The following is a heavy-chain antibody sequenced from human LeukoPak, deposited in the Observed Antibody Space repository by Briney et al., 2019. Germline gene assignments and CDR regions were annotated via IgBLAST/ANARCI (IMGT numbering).Heavy chain of an antibody. CDR3: TTDLGGYTAQTHESLYFDY. Sequence: GGSLRLSCAASGFTFSSYAMSWVRQAPGKGLEWVSATSNSGGSTYYADSVKGRFTISRDNSKNTLYLQMNSLKTEDTAVYYCTTDLGGYTAQTHESLYFDYWGQGTLVTVSS. D-gene: IGHD5-12*01. J-gene: IGHJ4*02. CDR1: GFTFSSYA. CDR2: TSNSGGST. V-gene: IGHV3-23*01.